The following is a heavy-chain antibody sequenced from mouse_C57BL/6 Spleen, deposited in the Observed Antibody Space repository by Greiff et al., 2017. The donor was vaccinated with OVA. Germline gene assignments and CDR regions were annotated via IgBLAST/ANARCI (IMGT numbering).Heavy chain of an antibody. Sequence: EVQLVESGGGLVKPGGSLKLSCAASGFTFSSYAMSWVRQTPEKRLEWVATISDGGSYTYYPDSVKGRFTISRDNAKNNLYLQMGHLKSEDTAMYYCARDRDYGSSYVGYAMDYWGQGTSVTVSS. V-gene: IGHV5-4*01. D-gene: IGHD1-1*01. CDR1: GFTFSSYA. CDR3: ARDRDYGSSYVGYAMDY. J-gene: IGHJ4*01. CDR2: ISDGGSYT.